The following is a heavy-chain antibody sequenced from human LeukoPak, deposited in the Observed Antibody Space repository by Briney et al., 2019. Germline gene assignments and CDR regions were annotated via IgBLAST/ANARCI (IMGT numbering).Heavy chain of an antibody. Sequence: SETLSLTCTVSGDSVSSSSYYWGWICQPPGKGLEWIGSFYYSGSTGYNPSLKSRVTISVDTSKNQFSLKLSSVTAADTAVYYCAREKYSSGHTGGCFDPWGQGTLVTVSS. CDR2: FYYSGST. V-gene: IGHV4-39*02. CDR1: GDSVSSSSYY. CDR3: AREKYSSGHTGGCFDP. D-gene: IGHD6-19*01. J-gene: IGHJ5*02.